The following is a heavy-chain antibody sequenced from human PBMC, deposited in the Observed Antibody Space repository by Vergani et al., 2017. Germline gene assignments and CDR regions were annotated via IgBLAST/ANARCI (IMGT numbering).Heavy chain of an antibody. Sequence: EVQLQESGGGLVKPGGSLRVSCAASGFSFSTYSINWVRQAPGKGLEWVSSISGRSNYIYYADSLKGRFTISGDNSKNSVYLQMNSLRAEDTAIYYCARKKYYDSKDYYQVEPFDYWGQGTLVTVSS. CDR3: ARKKYYDSKDYYQVEPFDY. CDR2: ISGRSNYI. V-gene: IGHV3-21*06. J-gene: IGHJ4*02. D-gene: IGHD3-22*01. CDR1: GFSFSTYS.